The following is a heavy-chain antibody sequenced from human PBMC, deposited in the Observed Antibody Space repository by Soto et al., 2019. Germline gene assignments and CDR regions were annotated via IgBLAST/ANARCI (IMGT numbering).Heavy chain of an antibody. V-gene: IGHV3-30*03. J-gene: IGHJ5*01. CDR2: ISYDGSNK. Sequence: TGGSLRLSCAASGFTFSSYGMHWVRQAPGKGLEWVAVISYDGSNKYYADSVKGRFTISRDNAKNLLYLQMSGLKDEDTAVYYCARDPPSGNTLDWSDSWGQGTLVTVSS. D-gene: IGHD1-1*01. CDR1: GFTFSSYG. CDR3: ARDPPSGNTLDWSDS.